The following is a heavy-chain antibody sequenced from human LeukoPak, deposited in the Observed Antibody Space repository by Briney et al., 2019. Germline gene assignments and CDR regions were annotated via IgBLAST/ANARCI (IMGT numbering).Heavy chain of an antibody. CDR1: GYTFTSYG. CDR3: ARDRTTVTAYDY. V-gene: IGHV1-18*01. Sequence: AXVKVSCKASGYTFTSYGISWVRQAPGQGLEWMGWISAYNGNTNYAQKLQGRVTMTTDTSTSTAYMELRSLRSDDTAVYYCARDRTTVTAYDYWGQGTLVTVSS. CDR2: ISAYNGNT. J-gene: IGHJ4*02. D-gene: IGHD4-11*01.